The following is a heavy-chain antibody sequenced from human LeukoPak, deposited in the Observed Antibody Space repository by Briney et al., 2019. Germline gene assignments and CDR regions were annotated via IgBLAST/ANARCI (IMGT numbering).Heavy chain of an antibody. D-gene: IGHD3-16*01. CDR2: IYSGGST. CDR1: GFTVSSNY. CDR3: AREGLGELTLDY. V-gene: IGHV3-53*01. Sequence: PGGSLRLSCAASGFTVSSNYMSWVRQAPGRGLEWVSVIYSGGSTYYADSVKGRFTISRDNSKNTLYLQMNSLRAEDTAVYYCAREGLGELTLDYWGQGTLVTVSS. J-gene: IGHJ4*02.